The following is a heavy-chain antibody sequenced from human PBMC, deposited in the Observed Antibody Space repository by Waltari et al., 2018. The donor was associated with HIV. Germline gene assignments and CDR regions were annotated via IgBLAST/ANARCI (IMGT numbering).Heavy chain of an antibody. Sequence: QVQLQESGPGLVKPAETLSLTCTVSGDSINTYYWSWIRQPPGKGLEWIGHVYYSGSTRYNPSLTSRVRISVDTSKKQISLRVNSVTAADTAIYYCARDADGLDYWGQGTPVTVSS. CDR1: GDSINTYY. CDR3: ARDADGLDY. J-gene: IGHJ4*02. V-gene: IGHV4-59*01. CDR2: VYYSGST.